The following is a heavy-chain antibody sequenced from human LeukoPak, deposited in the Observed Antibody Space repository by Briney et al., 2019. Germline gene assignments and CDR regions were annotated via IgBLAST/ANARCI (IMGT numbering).Heavy chain of an antibody. D-gene: IGHD1/OR15-1a*01. CDR1: GYTFTSYG. CDR3: ARGTYVLDAFDI. V-gene: IGHV1-18*01. CDR2: ISAYNGNT. J-gene: IGHJ3*02. Sequence: ASVKVSCKASGYTFTSYGISWVRQAPGQGLEWMGWISAYNGNTNYAQKLQGRVTMTTDTSTGTAYMELRSLRSHDTAVYYCARGTYVLDAFDIWGQGTMVTVSS.